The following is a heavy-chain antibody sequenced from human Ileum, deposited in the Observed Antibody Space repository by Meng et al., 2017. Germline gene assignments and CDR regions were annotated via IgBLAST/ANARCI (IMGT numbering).Heavy chain of an antibody. Sequence: GESLKISCAASGFTFSNYWMHWVRRAPGQGLEWVSHITSDGSSTSYADSVKGRFTISRDNAKNTLYLEMNSLRAEDTAVYYCARDCCTVPYDLWGQGTLVTVSS. CDR3: ARDCCTVPYDL. V-gene: IGHV3-74*01. D-gene: IGHD2-21*01. CDR1: GFTFSNYW. J-gene: IGHJ5*02. CDR2: ITSDGSST.